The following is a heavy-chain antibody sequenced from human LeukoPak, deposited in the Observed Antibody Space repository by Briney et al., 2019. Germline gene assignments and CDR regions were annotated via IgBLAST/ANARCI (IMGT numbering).Heavy chain of an antibody. D-gene: IGHD2-2*02. CDR2: IYYSGST. Sequence: PSEPLSLTCTVSGGSISSHYWSWIRQPPGKGLEWIGYIYYSGSTNYNPSLKSRVTISVDTSKNQFSLKLSSVTAADTAVYYCARGIVPAAIRFDYWGQGTLVTVSS. J-gene: IGHJ4*02. V-gene: IGHV4-59*11. CDR3: ARGIVPAAIRFDY. CDR1: GGSISSHY.